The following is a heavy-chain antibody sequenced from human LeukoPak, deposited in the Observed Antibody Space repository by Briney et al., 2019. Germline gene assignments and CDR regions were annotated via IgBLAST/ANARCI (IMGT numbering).Heavy chain of an antibody. D-gene: IGHD3-3*01. CDR3: ARDHYDFWSGPRGAFDI. J-gene: IGHJ3*02. CDR1: GGSISSYY. V-gene: IGHV4-59*01. CDR2: IYYSGST. Sequence: SETLSLTCTVSGGSISSYYWSWIRQPPGKGLEWIGYIYYSGSTNYNPSLKSRVTISVDTSKNQFSLKLSSVTAADTAVYYCARDHYDFWSGPRGAFDIWGQGTMVTVSS.